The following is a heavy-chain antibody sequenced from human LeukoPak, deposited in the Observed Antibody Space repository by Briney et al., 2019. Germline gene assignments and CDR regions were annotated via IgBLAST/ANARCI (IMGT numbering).Heavy chain of an antibody. CDR1: GFIFSDYS. CDR2: VGIDSGNT. Sequence: PGGSLRLSCAASGFIFSDYSVNWVRQAPGKGLEWISYVGIDSGNTKYADSVKGRFTISGDNAKKSLYLQMNSLRVEDTAVYYCARDYRFAFDNWGQGTLVTVSS. V-gene: IGHV3-21*05. CDR3: ARDYRFAFDN. J-gene: IGHJ4*02.